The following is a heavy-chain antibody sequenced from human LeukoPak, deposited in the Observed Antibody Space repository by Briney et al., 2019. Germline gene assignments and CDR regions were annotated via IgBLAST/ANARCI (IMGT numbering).Heavy chain of an antibody. CDR3: ARGNDSGGYYRPIDH. J-gene: IGHJ4*02. D-gene: IGHD3-22*01. Sequence: SETLSLTCTVSGGSISSHYWSWIRQPPGKGPEWIGCIYYSGSTNYNPSLKRRVTVSVDTSKNQFSLKLSSATAADTAVYYCARGNDSGGYYRPIDHWGQGTLVTVSS. CDR1: GGSISSHY. CDR2: IYYSGST. V-gene: IGHV4-59*11.